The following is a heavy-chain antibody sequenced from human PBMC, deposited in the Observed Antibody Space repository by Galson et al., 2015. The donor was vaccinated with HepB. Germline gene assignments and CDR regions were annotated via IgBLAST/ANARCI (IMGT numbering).Heavy chain of an antibody. CDR1: GDTSISNG. CDR2: ISAHNGNT. Sequence: SVKVSCKASGDTSISNGITWVRQAPGQGLEWMGRISAHNGNTNYAQKLQGRVTMTTDTSTSTAYMQLRSLRSDDTAVYYCARIDYEKNTSDIWGQGTMVTVSS. D-gene: IGHD3-22*01. J-gene: IGHJ3*02. V-gene: IGHV1-18*01. CDR3: ARIDYEKNTSDI.